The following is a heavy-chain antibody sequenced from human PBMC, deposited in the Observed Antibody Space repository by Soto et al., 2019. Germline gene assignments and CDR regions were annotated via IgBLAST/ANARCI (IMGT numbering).Heavy chain of an antibody. D-gene: IGHD4-17*01. CDR3: ARDYGADGYGMDV. CDR2: ISSSSSTI. CDR1: GFTFSSYS. Sequence: EVQLVESGGGLVQPGGSLRLSCAASGFTFSSYSMNWVRQAPGKGLEWVSYISSSSSTIYYADSVKGRFTISRDNAKNSLYLQMNCLRDEDTAVYYCARDYGADGYGMDVWGQGTTVTVSS. J-gene: IGHJ6*02. V-gene: IGHV3-48*02.